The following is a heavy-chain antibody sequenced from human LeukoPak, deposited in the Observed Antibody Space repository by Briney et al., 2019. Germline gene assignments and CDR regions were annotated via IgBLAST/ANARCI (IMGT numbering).Heavy chain of an antibody. J-gene: IGHJ4*02. Sequence: SVKVSCKASGGTFSSYAISWVRQAPGQGLEWMGGIIPIFGTANYAQKFQGRVTITVDESTSTAYMELSSLRSEDTAVYYCASPGRSSGWYDLGYFDYWGQGTLVTVSS. CDR2: IIPIFGTA. CDR1: GGTFSSYA. V-gene: IGHV1-69*13. D-gene: IGHD6-19*01. CDR3: ASPGRSSGWYDLGYFDY.